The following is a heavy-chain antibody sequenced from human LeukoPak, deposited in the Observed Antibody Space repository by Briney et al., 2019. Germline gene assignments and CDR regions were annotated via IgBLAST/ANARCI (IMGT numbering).Heavy chain of an antibody. J-gene: IGHJ4*02. CDR3: AGGEVIAAAAAAFDY. D-gene: IGHD6-13*01. V-gene: IGHV4-59*01. CDR2: IYYSGST. CDR1: GGSISSYY. Sequence: PSETLSLTCTVSGGSISSYYWSWIRQPPGKGLEWIGYIYYSGSTNYNPSLKSRVTISVDTSKNHFSLKLISVTAADTAVYYCAGGEVIAAAAAAFDYWGQGTLVTVSS.